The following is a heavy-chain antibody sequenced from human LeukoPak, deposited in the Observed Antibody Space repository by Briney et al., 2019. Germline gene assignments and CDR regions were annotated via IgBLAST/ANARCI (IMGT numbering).Heavy chain of an antibody. J-gene: IGHJ4*02. Sequence: ASVKVSCTASGYTFSRYSISWVRQAPGQGLEWMGIINPSGGSTSYAQKFQGRVTMTRDTSTSTVYVELSSLRSEDTAVYYCARDRDSSGWYPDYWGQGTLVTVSS. CDR3: ARDRDSSGWYPDY. CDR1: GYTFSRYS. D-gene: IGHD6-19*01. CDR2: INPSGGST. V-gene: IGHV1-46*01.